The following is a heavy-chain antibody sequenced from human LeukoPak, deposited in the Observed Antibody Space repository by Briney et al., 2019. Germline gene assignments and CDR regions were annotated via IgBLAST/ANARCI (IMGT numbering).Heavy chain of an antibody. V-gene: IGHV1-2*02. J-gene: IGHJ4*02. CDR1: GYTFTGYY. Sequence: GASVKVSCKASGYTFTGYYMHWVRQDPGQGLEWMGWINPNSGGTNYAQKFQGRVTMTRDTSISTAYMELSRLRSDDTAVYYCARDAYTMVRGYHNPPGYWGQGTLVTVSS. CDR3: ARDAYTMVRGYHNPPGY. CDR2: INPNSGGT. D-gene: IGHD3-10*01.